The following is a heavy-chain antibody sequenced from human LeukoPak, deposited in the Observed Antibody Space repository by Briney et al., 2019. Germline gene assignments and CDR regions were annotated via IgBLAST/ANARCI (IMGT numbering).Heavy chain of an antibody. J-gene: IGHJ6*03. D-gene: IGHD2-2*01. Sequence: SETLSLTCAVYGGSFSGYYWSWIRQPPGKGLEWIGEINHSGSTNYNPSLKSRVTISVDTSKNQFSLKLSSVTAADTAVYYCARGQGVVPAAYYYYYHYMDVWGKGTTVTVSS. CDR1: GGSFSGYY. CDR2: INHSGST. CDR3: ARGQGVVPAAYYYYYHYMDV. V-gene: IGHV4-34*01.